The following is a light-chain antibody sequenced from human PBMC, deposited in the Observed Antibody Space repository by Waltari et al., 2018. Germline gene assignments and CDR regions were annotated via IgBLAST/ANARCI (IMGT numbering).Light chain of an antibody. J-gene: IGKJ2*01. Sequence: EFVLTQSPGTLSLSPGERATLSCRASQSVSSSYFAWYHQKPGQAPRLRLYGASSRATGLPDRFSGSGSGTDFTLTMSRLEPEDFAVYYCQQYGTSTFTFGQGTELEI. CDR2: GAS. V-gene: IGKV3-20*01. CDR3: QQYGTSTFT. CDR1: QSVSSSY.